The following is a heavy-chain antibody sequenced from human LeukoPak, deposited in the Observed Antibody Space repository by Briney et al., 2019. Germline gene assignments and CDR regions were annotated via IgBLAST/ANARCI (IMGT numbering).Heavy chain of an antibody. Sequence: SETLSLTCTVSGGSTSSSSYYWGWIRQPPGKGLEWIGSIYYSGSTYYNPSLKSRVTISVDTSKNQFSLKLSSVTAADTAVYYCIAVAGTGLGYWGQGTLVTVSS. CDR3: IAVAGTGLGY. V-gene: IGHV4-39*01. CDR2: IYYSGST. D-gene: IGHD6-19*01. CDR1: GGSTSSSSYY. J-gene: IGHJ4*02.